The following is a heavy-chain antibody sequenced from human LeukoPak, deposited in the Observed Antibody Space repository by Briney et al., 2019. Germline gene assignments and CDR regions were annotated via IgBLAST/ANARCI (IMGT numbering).Heavy chain of an antibody. CDR1: GGSFSGYY. D-gene: IGHD3-10*01. Sequence: PSETLSLTCAVYGGSFSGYYWSWIRQPPGKGLEWIGEINHSGSTNYNPSLKSRVTISVDTSKNQFSLKLSSVTAADTAVYYCARHAKITMVRGERPFDPWGQGTLVTVSS. V-gene: IGHV4-34*01. CDR3: ARHAKITMVRGERPFDP. J-gene: IGHJ5*02. CDR2: INHSGST.